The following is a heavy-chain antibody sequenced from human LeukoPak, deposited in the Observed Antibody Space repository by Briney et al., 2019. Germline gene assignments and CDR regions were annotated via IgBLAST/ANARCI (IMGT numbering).Heavy chain of an antibody. CDR2: MNPNSGNT. CDR3: ATIGEVITMVRGVDFDY. V-gene: IGHV1-8*01. D-gene: IGHD3-10*01. CDR1: GYTFTSYD. Sequence: ASVKVSCKASGYTFTSYDINWVRQATGQGLEWMGWMNPNSGNTGYAQKFQGRVTMTRNTSISTAYMELSSLRSEDTAVYYCATIGEVITMVRGVDFDYWGQGTLVTVSS. J-gene: IGHJ4*02.